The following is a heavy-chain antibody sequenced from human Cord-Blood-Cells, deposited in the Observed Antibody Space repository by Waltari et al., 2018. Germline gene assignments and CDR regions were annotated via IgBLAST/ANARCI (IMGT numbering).Heavy chain of an antibody. CDR3: ARDGSSSGNYGMDV. CDR2: IYHSGST. CDR1: GYSISSGYY. V-gene: IGHV4-38-2*02. J-gene: IGHJ6*02. D-gene: IGHD6-6*01. Sequence: QVQLQESGPGLVKPSETLSLTCAVSGYSISSGYYWGWTRQPPGKGLEWIGSIYHSGSTYYNPSLKSRVTISVDTSKNQFSLKLSSVTAADTAVYYCARDGSSSGNYGMDVWGQGTTVTVSS.